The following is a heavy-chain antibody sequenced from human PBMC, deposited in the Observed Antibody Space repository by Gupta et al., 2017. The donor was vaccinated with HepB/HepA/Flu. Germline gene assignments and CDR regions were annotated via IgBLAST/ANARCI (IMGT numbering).Heavy chain of an antibody. Sequence: QQQLQESGPGLVKHSETLYLTRTGSGGSISSTGYYRGWISHPPGKGLEWIGSINSIGTTYYNPSLKSRGTISVYTSKNQFSLKLNLVTAADAAVYVCPRPGGEGNNLRYYFDYWGQGTLVTVSS. CDR1: GGSISSTGYY. V-gene: IGHV4-39*01. D-gene: IGHD2-21*01. J-gene: IGHJ4*02. CDR3: PRPGGEGNNLRYYFDY. CDR2: INSIGTT.